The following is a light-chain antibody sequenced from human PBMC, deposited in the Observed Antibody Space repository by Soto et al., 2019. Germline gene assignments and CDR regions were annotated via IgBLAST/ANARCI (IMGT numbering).Light chain of an antibody. V-gene: IGLV2-14*01. CDR2: DVS. CDR1: SSDVGGYNY. Sequence: QSVLAQPASVSGSPGQSITISCTGTSSDVGGYNYVSWYQQHPGKAPKLMIYDVSNRPSGVSNRFSGSKSGNTASLTISGLQAEDEADYYCSSYTSSSPLSVFGTGTNVTVL. CDR3: SSYTSSSPLSV. J-gene: IGLJ1*01.